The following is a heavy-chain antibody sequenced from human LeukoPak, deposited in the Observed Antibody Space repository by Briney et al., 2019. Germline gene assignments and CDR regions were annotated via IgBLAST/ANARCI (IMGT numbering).Heavy chain of an antibody. Sequence: PGESLKISCKGSGYSFTSYWISWVRQMPGKGLEWMGRIDPSDSYTNYSPSFQGHVTISADESISTAYLQWSSLKASDTAMYYCARRDRSSSWYPNYYYGMDVWGKGTTVTVSS. J-gene: IGHJ6*04. V-gene: IGHV5-10-1*01. CDR3: ARRDRSSSWYPNYYYGMDV. CDR1: GYSFTSYW. CDR2: IDPSDSYT. D-gene: IGHD6-13*01.